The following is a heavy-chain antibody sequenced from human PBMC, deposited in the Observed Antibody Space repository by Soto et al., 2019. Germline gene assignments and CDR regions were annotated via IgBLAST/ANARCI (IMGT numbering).Heavy chain of an antibody. V-gene: IGHV3-30-3*01. D-gene: IGHD3-10*01. CDR2: ISYDGSNK. Sequence: PGGSLRLSCAASGFTFSSYAMHWVRQAPGKGLEWVAVISYDGSNKYYADSVKGRFTISRDNSKNTLYLQMNSLRAEDTAVYYCAREGPFGEAVGAFDYWGQGTLVTVSS. CDR3: AREGPFGEAVGAFDY. J-gene: IGHJ4*02. CDR1: GFTFSSYA.